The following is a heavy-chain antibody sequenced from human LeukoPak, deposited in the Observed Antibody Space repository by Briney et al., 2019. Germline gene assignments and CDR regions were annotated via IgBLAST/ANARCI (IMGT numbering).Heavy chain of an antibody. CDR1: GFTFSSYT. Sequence: PGGSLRLSCAASGFTFSSYTMNWVRQAPGKGLEWVANIKQDGSEKYYVDSVKGRFTISRDNAKNSLYLQMNSLRAEDTAVYYCARPPFRQAAGTLDYWGQGTLVTVSS. J-gene: IGHJ4*02. CDR3: ARPPFRQAAGTLDY. D-gene: IGHD6-19*01. CDR2: IKQDGSEK. V-gene: IGHV3-7*01.